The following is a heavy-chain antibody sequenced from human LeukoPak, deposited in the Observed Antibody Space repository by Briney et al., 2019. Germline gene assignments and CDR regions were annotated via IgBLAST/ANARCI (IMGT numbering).Heavy chain of an antibody. Sequence: PGGSLRLSCAASGFTFCSYDMNWVRQAPGRGLEWVSRISGSGGSTYYADSVKGRFTISRDNSKNTLYLQMNSLRAEDTAVYYCAKFVTGNYGMDVWGQGTTVTVSS. V-gene: IGHV3-23*01. D-gene: IGHD3-10*01. CDR2: ISGSGGST. J-gene: IGHJ6*02. CDR3: AKFVTGNYGMDV. CDR1: GFTFCSYD.